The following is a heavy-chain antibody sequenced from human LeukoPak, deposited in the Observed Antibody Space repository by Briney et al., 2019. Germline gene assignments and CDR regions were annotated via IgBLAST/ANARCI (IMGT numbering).Heavy chain of an antibody. CDR1: GYTFTSYG. CDR3: ARGTYYYDSSGYLDY. CDR2: ISAYNGNT. Sequence: ASVKVSCKASGYTFTSYGISWVRQAPGQGLEWMGWISAYNGNTNYAQKLQGRVTMTRDTSTSTVYMELSSLRSEDTAVYYCARGTYYYDSSGYLDYWGQGTLVTVSS. J-gene: IGHJ4*02. V-gene: IGHV1-18*01. D-gene: IGHD3-22*01.